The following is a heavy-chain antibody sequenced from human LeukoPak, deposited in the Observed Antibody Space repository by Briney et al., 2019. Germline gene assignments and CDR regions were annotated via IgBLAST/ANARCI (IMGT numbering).Heavy chain of an antibody. D-gene: IGHD6-19*01. Sequence: GASVKVSCKASGYTFTSYGISWVRQAPGQGLEWMGWISAYNGNTNYAQKLQGRVTMTTDTSTSTAYMELRSLRSDDTAVYYCARGKAVAGISPPEGYWGQGTLVTVSS. CDR2: ISAYNGNT. CDR1: GYTFTSYG. V-gene: IGHV1-18*01. CDR3: ARGKAVAGISPPEGY. J-gene: IGHJ4*02.